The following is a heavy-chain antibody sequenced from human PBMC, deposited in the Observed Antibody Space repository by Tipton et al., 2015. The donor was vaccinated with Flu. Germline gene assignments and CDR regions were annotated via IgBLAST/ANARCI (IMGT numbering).Heavy chain of an antibody. CDR3: ARDRYYSVDY. Sequence: SLRLSCAASGFTFSETWMHWFRQAPGKGLEWVSRVESDESRTIYADSVKGRFTISRDNAKNTLYLQMNSLRAEDTAVYYCARDRYYSVDYWGQGTLVTVSS. CDR2: VESDESRT. D-gene: IGHD3-10*01. J-gene: IGHJ4*02. V-gene: IGHV3-74*01. CDR1: GFTFSETW.